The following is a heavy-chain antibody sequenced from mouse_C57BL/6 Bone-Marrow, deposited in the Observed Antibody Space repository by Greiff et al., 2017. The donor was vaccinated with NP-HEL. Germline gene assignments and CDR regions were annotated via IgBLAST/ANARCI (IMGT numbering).Heavy chain of an antibody. CDR2: INPNNGGT. Sequence: VQLKESGPELVKPGASVKMSCKASGYTFTDYNMHWVKQSHGKSLEWIGYINPNNGGTSYNQKFKGKATLTVNKSSSTAYMELRGLTSEDSAVYYCAREEDYYGYDEGAWFAYWGQGTLVTVSA. D-gene: IGHD2-2*01. CDR3: AREEDYYGYDEGAWFAY. V-gene: IGHV1-22*01. CDR1: GYTFTDYN. J-gene: IGHJ3*01.